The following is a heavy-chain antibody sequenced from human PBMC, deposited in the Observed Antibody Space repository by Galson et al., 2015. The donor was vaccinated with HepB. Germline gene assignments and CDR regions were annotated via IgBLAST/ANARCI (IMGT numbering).Heavy chain of an antibody. V-gene: IGHV7-4-1*02. D-gene: IGHD5-24*01. Sequence: SVKVSCKASGYTFTNYAMNWARQAPGQGLEWMGWIDTNTGHPTYVQGFTGRFVFSLDTSVSTAYLQISSLKADDTAVYYCARAVSPPMPTRHRAFDSWGQGTLVTVSS. CDR2: IDTNTGHP. CDR3: ARAVSPPMPTRHRAFDS. J-gene: IGHJ4*02. CDR1: GYTFTNYA.